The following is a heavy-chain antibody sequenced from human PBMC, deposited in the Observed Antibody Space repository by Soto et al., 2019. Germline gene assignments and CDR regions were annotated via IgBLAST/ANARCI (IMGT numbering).Heavy chain of an antibody. CDR3: AKDWNDANYDYGTDV. Sequence: LRLSCVASGFAFSSFGMHWVRQAPGKGLEWVAFISHDGSKKKFVDSVKGRFTISRDDSGNTLYLQMSSLRADDTAVYFCAKDWNDANYDYGTDVWGQGTTVTVSS. CDR2: ISHDGSKK. V-gene: IGHV3-30*18. D-gene: IGHD1-1*01. J-gene: IGHJ6*02. CDR1: GFAFSSFG.